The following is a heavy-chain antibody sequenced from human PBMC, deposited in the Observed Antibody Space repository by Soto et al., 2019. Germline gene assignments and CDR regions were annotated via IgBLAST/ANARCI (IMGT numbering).Heavy chain of an antibody. Sequence: QVHLQESGPGLVKPSETLSLTCSVSGGSINNHYWSWIRQPPGKGLEWVGYVYYTGSTNYNLSLNSRVTMSVDTSKNPFSLNLTSLTAADTAIYYCARANWYSEYWGQGTLVTVSS. D-gene: IGHD7-27*01. J-gene: IGHJ4*02. V-gene: IGHV4-59*11. CDR2: VYYTGST. CDR3: ARANWYSEY. CDR1: GGSINNHY.